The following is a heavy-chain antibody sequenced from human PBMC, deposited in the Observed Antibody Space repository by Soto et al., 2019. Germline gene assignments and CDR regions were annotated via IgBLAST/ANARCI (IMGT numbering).Heavy chain of an antibody. J-gene: IGHJ5*02. CDR2: IYHSGTT. V-gene: IGHV4-38-2*02. Sequence: SETLSLTCAVSGFSISSGYFWGWIRQPPGKGPEWLGSIYHSGTTYYNPSVKGRVTISVDTSKNQFSLKMSSVTAADTAVYYCARDSSGYYWFDPWGQGTRVTVSS. D-gene: IGHD3-22*01. CDR3: ARDSSGYYWFDP. CDR1: GFSISSGYF.